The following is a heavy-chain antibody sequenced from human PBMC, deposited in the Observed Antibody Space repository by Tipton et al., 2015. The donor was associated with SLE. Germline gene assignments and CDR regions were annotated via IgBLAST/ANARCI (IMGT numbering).Heavy chain of an antibody. CDR3: TRGQVVATTPEYFQH. CDR1: GGSISSSSHY. Sequence: TLSLTCSVSGGSISSSSHYWSWIRQPPGKGLEWIGYIYYSGSTYYNPSLKSRVTISLDTSKNQFSLRLSSVTAADTAVYYCTRGQVVATTPEYFQHWGQGTLVSVSS. V-gene: IGHV4-61*01. J-gene: IGHJ1*01. D-gene: IGHD2-15*01. CDR2: IYYSGST.